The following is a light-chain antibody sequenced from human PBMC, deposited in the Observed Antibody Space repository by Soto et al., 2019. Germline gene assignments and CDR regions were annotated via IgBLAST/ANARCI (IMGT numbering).Light chain of an antibody. V-gene: IGKV3-15*01. Sequence: VMTQSPATLSVSPGERAALSCRASQSVSSNLAWYQQKPGQAPRLLIYAASTRATAVPARFSASGSGTEYTLTISSLQSEDFAVYYCQQYNNWPRTFGQGTKVEIK. CDR1: QSVSSN. J-gene: IGKJ1*01. CDR2: AAS. CDR3: QQYNNWPRT.